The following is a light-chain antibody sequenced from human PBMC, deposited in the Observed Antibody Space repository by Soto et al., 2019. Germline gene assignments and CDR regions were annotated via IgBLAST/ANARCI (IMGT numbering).Light chain of an antibody. CDR3: QQYGSSPRT. Sequence: EIVLTQSPGTLSLSPGDIATLSCRASQSVSSTYLAWYQQKPGQAPRLLIYGASSRATGIPDRFSGSGSGTDFTLTISRLEPEDFAVYYCQQYGSSPRTFGQGTKVEI. V-gene: IGKV3-20*01. J-gene: IGKJ1*01. CDR1: QSVSSTY. CDR2: GAS.